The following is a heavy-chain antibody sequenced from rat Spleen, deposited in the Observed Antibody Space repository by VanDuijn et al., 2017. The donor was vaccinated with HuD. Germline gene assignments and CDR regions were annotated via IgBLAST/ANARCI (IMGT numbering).Heavy chain of an antibody. CDR3: ARAMYTTDYYFAKGYYVMDA. V-gene: IGHV5-46*01. D-gene: IGHD1-6*01. J-gene: IGHJ4*01. CDR2: IVDDGSNT. CDR1: GFIFSSFP. Sequence: EVQLVESGGGLVQPGRSMKLSCAASGFIFSSFPMAWVRQAPKKGLEWVAAIVDDGSNTFYRDSVKGRFTISRDNAKSTLYLQVDSLRSEDTAIYYCARAMYTTDYYFAKGYYVMDAWGQGASVTVSS.